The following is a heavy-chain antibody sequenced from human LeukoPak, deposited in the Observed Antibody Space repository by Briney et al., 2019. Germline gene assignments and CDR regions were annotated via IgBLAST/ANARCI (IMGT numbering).Heavy chain of an antibody. CDR1: GFTFSSYG. D-gene: IGHD3-9*01. CDR2: IWYDGSNK. Sequence: GRSLRLSCAASGFTFSSYGMHWVRQAPGKGLEWVAVIWYDGSNKYYADSVKGRFTISRDNSKNTLYLQMNSLRAEDTAVYYCARTPLRYFDWLTDYWGQGTLVTVSS. V-gene: IGHV3-33*01. J-gene: IGHJ4*02. CDR3: ARTPLRYFDWLTDY.